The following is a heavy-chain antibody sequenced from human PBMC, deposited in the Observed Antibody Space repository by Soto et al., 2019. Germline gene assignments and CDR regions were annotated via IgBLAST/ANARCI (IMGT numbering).Heavy chain of an antibody. CDR3: ARAVAVTADFDY. V-gene: IGHV1-3*01. CDR1: GYTFTSYA. Sequence: ASVKVSCKASGYTFTSYAMHWVRQAPGQRLEWMGWINAGNGNTKYSQKFQGRVTITRDTSASTAYMELSSLRSEDTAVYYCARAVAVTADFDYWGQGTLVTVSS. CDR2: INAGNGNT. J-gene: IGHJ4*02. D-gene: IGHD2-21*02.